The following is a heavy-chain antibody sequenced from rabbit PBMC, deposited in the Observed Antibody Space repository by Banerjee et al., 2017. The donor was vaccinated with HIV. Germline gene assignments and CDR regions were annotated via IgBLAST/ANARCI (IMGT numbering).Heavy chain of an antibody. CDR3: ARDPSYAGYAGYGYTLNL. J-gene: IGHJ4*01. CDR1: GFSFSSNS. D-gene: IGHD7-1*01. Sequence: QEQLEESGGDLVKPGASLTLTCTASGFSFSSNSMCWVRQAPGKGLEWIGCIYAGDGSTDYASWAKGRFTISKTSSTTVTLQMTSLTAADTATYFCARDPSYAGYAGYGYTLNLWGPGTLVTVS. V-gene: IGHV1S45*01. CDR2: IYAGDGST.